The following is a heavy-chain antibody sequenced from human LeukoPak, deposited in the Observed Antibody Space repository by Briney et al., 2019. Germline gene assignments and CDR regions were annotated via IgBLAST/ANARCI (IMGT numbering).Heavy chain of an antibody. CDR1: GGSISSGSYY. D-gene: IGHD2-2*02. CDR2: IYTSGST. V-gene: IGHV4-61*02. CDR3: ARARYCSSTSCYTAYVDTAMVDAFDI. Sequence: PSETLSLTCTVSGGSISSGSYYWSWIRQPAGKGLEWIGRIYTSGSTNYNPSLKSRVTISVDTSKNQFSLKLSSVTAADTAVYYCARARYCSSTSCYTAYVDTAMVDAFDIWGQGTMVTVSS. J-gene: IGHJ3*02.